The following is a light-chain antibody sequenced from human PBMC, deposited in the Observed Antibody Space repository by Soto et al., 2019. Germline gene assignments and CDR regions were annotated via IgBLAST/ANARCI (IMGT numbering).Light chain of an antibody. V-gene: IGKV1-5*03. CDR1: QTISSW. CDR2: KAS. J-gene: IGKJ1*01. Sequence: DIQMTQSPSTLSGSVGDRVTITCRASQTISSWLAWYQQKPGKAPKLLIYKASSLQSGVPSRFSGSGSGTEFTLTISSLQHDDFEPYYCQQYNSFQWTLGQGTKADIK. CDR3: QQYNSFQWT.